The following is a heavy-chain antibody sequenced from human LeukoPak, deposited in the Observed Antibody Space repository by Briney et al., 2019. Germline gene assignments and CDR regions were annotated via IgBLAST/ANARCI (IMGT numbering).Heavy chain of an antibody. Sequence: SETLSLTCAVYGGSFSGYYWSWIRQPPGKGLEWIGEINHSGSTNYNPSLKSRVTISVDTSKNQFSLKLSSATAADTAVYYCARAKYYGSGSYYTHYFDYWGQGTLVTVSS. CDR2: INHSGST. V-gene: IGHV4-34*01. CDR1: GGSFSGYY. CDR3: ARAKYYGSGSYYTHYFDY. D-gene: IGHD3-10*01. J-gene: IGHJ4*02.